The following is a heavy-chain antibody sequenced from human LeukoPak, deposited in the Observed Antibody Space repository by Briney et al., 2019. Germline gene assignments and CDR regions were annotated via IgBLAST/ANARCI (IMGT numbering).Heavy chain of an antibody. Sequence: SDTLSLTCAVYGGYFSGYYWSWIRQPPGKGLELMGEINHSGSTNYNPSLKSRVTISVDTSKNQFSLKLSSVTAADTAVYYCARGPHTGVNYYDSSGYYYWGQGTLVTVSS. CDR2: INHSGST. J-gene: IGHJ4*02. CDR3: ARGPHTGVNYYDSSGYYY. D-gene: IGHD3-22*01. V-gene: IGHV4-34*01. CDR1: GGYFSGYY.